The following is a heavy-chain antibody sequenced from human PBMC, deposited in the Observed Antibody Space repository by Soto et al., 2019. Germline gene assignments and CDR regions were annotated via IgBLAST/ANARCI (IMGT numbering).Heavy chain of an antibody. CDR2: ISSSGSTI. D-gene: IGHD4-17*01. Sequence: PGGSLRLPWSASGFAFSDPHMSWIRQAPGKGLEWISYISSSGSTIYYADSVKGRFTISRDNAKKSLYLQMDSLTADDTAVYYCARGGASVTTPFDYWGQGTQVTVSS. CDR3: ARGGASVTTPFDY. CDR1: GFAFSDPH. J-gene: IGHJ4*02. V-gene: IGHV3-11*01.